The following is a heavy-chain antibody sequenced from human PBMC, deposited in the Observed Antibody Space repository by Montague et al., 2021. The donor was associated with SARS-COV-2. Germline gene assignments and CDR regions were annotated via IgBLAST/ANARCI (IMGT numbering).Heavy chain of an antibody. CDR1: KFTFNTYA. Sequence: SLRLSCAAPKFTFNTYAMTWVRQAPGKGLEWVSCIGSGGNTFFAXSVXGRFTISRDFSTNTVFLQMNRLRADDTAMYFCASYGVKSPGAFDIWGQGTLVTVSS. CDR2: IGSGGNT. V-gene: IGHV3-23*01. CDR3: ASYGVKSPGAFDI. J-gene: IGHJ3*02. D-gene: IGHD4-17*01.